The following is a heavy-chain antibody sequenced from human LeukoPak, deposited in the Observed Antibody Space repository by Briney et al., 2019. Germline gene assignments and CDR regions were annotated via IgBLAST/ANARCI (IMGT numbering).Heavy chain of an antibody. CDR3: AKGWIGSAWGAD. D-gene: IGHD3-16*01. Sequence: GRSLRLSCAASGFTFSSYGMHWVRQAPGKGLEWVSTFSGSGGSTYYADSVKGRFTISRDNSKNTLYLQMNSLRAEDTAVYYCAKGWIGSAWGADWGQGTLVTVSS. V-gene: IGHV3-23*01. J-gene: IGHJ4*02. CDR2: FSGSGGST. CDR1: GFTFSSYG.